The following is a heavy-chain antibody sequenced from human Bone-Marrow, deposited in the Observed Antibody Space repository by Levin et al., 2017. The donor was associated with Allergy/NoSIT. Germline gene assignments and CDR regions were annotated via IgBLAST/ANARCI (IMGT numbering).Heavy chain of an antibody. CDR2: IIPLFDTA. CDR1: GGTFSNYA. CDR3: ARGRWVATIAEAFDI. Sequence: VASVKVSCKASGGTFSNYAFNWVRQAPEEGLEWMGGIIPLFDTAKYAQKFQGRVTITADKSTSTAFMELSSLRSEDTAVYYCARGRWVATIAEAFDIWGQGTMVTVSS. J-gene: IGHJ3*02. D-gene: IGHD5-12*01. V-gene: IGHV1-69*06.